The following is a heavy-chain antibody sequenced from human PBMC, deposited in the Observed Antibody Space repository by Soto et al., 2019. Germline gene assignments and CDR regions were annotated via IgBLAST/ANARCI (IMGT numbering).Heavy chain of an antibody. CDR2: IIPIFGAA. Sequence: QVQLVQSGAEVKKPGSSVKVSCKASGGTFSSYAISWVRPAPGQGLEWMGGIIPIFGAADYAQKFQGRVTISADESTSTVYLELSSLTSEDTAAYFCGRGRDSSGYHGMDVWGQGTTVSVSS. D-gene: IGHD3-22*01. CDR1: GGTFSSYA. J-gene: IGHJ6*02. CDR3: GRGRDSSGYHGMDV. V-gene: IGHV1-69*01.